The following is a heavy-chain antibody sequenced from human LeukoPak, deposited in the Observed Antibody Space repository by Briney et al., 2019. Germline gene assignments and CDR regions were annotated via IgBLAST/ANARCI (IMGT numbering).Heavy chain of an antibody. CDR3: ARVSRDIVLVPAAIRGWFDP. D-gene: IGHD2-2*01. CDR2: IIPIFDTT. J-gene: IGHJ5*02. CDR1: GGTFSGYA. Sequence: SVKVSCKTSGGTFSGYAISWVRQAPGQGLEWMGGIIPIFDTTNYAQKFQGRVTVTTDESTSTAHMELSSLTSEDTAVYYCARVSRDIVLVPAAIRGWFDPWGQGTLVTVSS. V-gene: IGHV1-69*05.